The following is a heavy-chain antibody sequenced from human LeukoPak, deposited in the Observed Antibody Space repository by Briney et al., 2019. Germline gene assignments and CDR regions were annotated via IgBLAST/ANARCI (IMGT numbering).Heavy chain of an antibody. Sequence: SETLSLTCTISGASISTGGFYWTWIRQPPGEGLEWIGYNYYTGSVDYNASLKSRLTISLDTSKNRFSLKLNSVTAADTAVYYCARDHSYYFGSQTSTLDVWGQGTAVTVSS. D-gene: IGHD3-10*01. V-gene: IGHV4-31*03. CDR3: ARDHSYYFGSQTSTLDV. CDR1: GASISTGGFY. J-gene: IGHJ6*02. CDR2: NYYTGSV.